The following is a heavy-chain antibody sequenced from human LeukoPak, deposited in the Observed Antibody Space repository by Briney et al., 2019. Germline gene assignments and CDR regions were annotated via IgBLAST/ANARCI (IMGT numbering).Heavy chain of an antibody. V-gene: IGHV4-59*08. J-gene: IGHJ4*02. CDR2: IYYSGST. D-gene: IGHD5-12*01. CDR3: ARGVGYNYRLYHFDY. Sequence: SETLSLTCTVSADSISTDYWNWIRQSPGKGLEWIGYIYYSGSTIYNPSLKSRVTISVDTSKNQFSLKLSSVTAADTAVYYCARGVGYNYRLYHFDYWGQGTLVTVSS. CDR1: ADSISTDY.